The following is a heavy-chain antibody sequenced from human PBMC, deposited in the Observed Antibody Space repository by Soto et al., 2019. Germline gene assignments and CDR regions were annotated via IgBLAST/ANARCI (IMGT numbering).Heavy chain of an antibody. Sequence: QLQLQESGPGLVKPSETLSLTCIVSGGSISTRSYYWGWIRQPPGKGLECIGNIYYTGSTYYNPSLRSRVTISAGTSKNQFSLKLSSVTAVDSGVYYCARRFGEGEYFDFWGQGTLVTVSS. V-gene: IGHV4-39*01. J-gene: IGHJ4*02. D-gene: IGHD3-16*01. CDR3: ARRFGEGEYFDF. CDR2: IYYTGST. CDR1: GGSISTRSYY.